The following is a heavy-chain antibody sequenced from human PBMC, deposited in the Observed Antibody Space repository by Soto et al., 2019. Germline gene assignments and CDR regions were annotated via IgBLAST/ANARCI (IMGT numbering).Heavy chain of an antibody. Sequence: SETLSLTCSVSGGSIGGSYWSWIRQSPGKGLEWLGYVYYTGSTNYSPSLRSRVSISVDTSKNEFSLGLSSVTAADTAVYFCARSVAVPGAHIDYWGQGTQVTVSS. V-gene: IGHV4-59*01. J-gene: IGHJ4*02. CDR2: VYYTGST. D-gene: IGHD6-19*01. CDR1: GGSIGGSY. CDR3: ARSVAVPGAHIDY.